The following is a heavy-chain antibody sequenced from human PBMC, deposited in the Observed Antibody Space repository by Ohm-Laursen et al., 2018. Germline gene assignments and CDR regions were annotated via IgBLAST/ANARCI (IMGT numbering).Heavy chain of an antibody. CDR3: AKDQDSSGW. Sequence: GSLRLSCAASGFTLSSYEMNWVRQAPGKGLEWVSSINDSGGDTYYADSVKGRFTISRDNSKNTLYLQMNSLRAEDTAVYYCAKDQDSSGWWGQGTLVTVSS. CDR1: GFTLSSYE. D-gene: IGHD6-19*01. CDR2: INDSGGDT. V-gene: IGHV3-23*01. J-gene: IGHJ4*02.